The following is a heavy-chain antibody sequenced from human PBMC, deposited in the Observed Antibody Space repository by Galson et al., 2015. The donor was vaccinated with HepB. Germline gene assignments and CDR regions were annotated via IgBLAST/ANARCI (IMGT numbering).Heavy chain of an antibody. J-gene: IGHJ4*02. CDR3: ARDPMTTVTIFDY. Sequence: SLRLSCAASGFTFSSYGMHWVRQAPGKGLEWVAVIWYDGSNKYYADSVKGRFTISRDNSKNTLYLQMNSLRAEDTAVYYCARDPMTTVTIFDYWGQGTLVTVSS. D-gene: IGHD4-17*01. CDR2: IWYDGSNK. CDR1: GFTFSSYG. V-gene: IGHV3-33*08.